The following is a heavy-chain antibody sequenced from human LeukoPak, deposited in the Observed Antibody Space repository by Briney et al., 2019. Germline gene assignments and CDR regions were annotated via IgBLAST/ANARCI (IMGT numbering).Heavy chain of an antibody. V-gene: IGHV3-23*01. J-gene: IGHJ6*03. D-gene: IGHD3-22*01. CDR2: ISGSGSGGST. CDR1: GCTFSSSA. Sequence: GGSLRLSCVASGCTFSSSAMSWVRQAPGTGLEWVSGISGSGSGGSTYYADSVKGWFTISRDNSKNTLYLQINSLRAEDTTVYYCASPYYYDSSVSTLYYYYYMDVSGKRATGTVS. CDR3: ASPYYYDSSVSTLYYYYYMDV.